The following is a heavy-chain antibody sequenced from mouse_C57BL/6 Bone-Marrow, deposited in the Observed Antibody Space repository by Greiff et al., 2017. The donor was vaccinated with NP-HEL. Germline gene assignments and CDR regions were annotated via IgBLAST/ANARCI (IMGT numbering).Heavy chain of an antibody. Sequence: EVKLQESGGDLVKPGGSLKLSCAASGFTFSSYGMSWVRQTPDKRLEWVATISSGGSYTYYPDSVKGRFTISRDNAKNTLYLQMSSLKSEDTAMYYCAREAQATPLDYWGQGTSVTVSS. CDR3: AREAQATPLDY. D-gene: IGHD3-2*02. CDR2: ISSGGSYT. CDR1: GFTFSSYG. V-gene: IGHV5-6*01. J-gene: IGHJ4*01.